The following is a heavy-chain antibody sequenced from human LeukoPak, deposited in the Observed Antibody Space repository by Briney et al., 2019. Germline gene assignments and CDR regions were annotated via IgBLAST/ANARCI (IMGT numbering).Heavy chain of an antibody. Sequence: KASETLSLTCAVSGYSISSSNWRGWIRQPPGKGLEWIGYIYYSGSTYYNPSLKSRVTMSVDTSKNQFSLKLSSVTAVDTAVYYCARTEGYYDSSGYYLADAFDVWGQGTMVTVSS. CDR1: GYSISSSNW. D-gene: IGHD3-22*01. V-gene: IGHV4-28*01. J-gene: IGHJ3*01. CDR2: IYYSGST. CDR3: ARTEGYYDSSGYYLADAFDV.